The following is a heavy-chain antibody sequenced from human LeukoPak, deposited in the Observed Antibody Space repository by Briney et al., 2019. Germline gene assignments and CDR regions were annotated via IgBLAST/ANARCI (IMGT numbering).Heavy chain of an antibody. V-gene: IGHV3-23*01. J-gene: IGHJ5*02. D-gene: IGHD6-13*01. CDR1: GFTFSSYA. CDR2: ISGSGGST. CDR3: AKDMDSSGWYPSWFDP. Sequence: GGSLRLSCAASGFTFSSYAMSWVRQAPGKGLEWVSAISGSGGSTYYADSVKGRFTISRDNSKNTLYLQMNSLRAEDTAVYYCAKDMDSSGWYPSWFDPWGQGTLVTVSS.